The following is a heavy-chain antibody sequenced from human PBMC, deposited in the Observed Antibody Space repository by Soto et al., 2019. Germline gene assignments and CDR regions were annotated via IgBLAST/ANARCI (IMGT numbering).Heavy chain of an antibody. CDR2: ISYDGSNK. V-gene: IGHV3-30-3*01. J-gene: IGHJ4*02. CDR3: ARDPLEVRVGHFYFDY. Sequence: QVQLVESGGGVVQPGRSLRLSCAASGFTFSSYAMHWVRQAPGKGLAWVAVISYDGSNKYYADSVKGRFTISRDNSKNTLYLQMNSLRAEDTAVYYCARDPLEVRVGHFYFDYWGQGTLVTVSS. D-gene: IGHD1-26*01. CDR1: GFTFSSYA.